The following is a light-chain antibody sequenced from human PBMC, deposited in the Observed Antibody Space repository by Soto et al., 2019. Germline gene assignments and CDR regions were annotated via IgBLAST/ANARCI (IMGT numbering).Light chain of an antibody. V-gene: IGLV2-14*01. J-gene: IGLJ1*01. CDR2: EVS. CDR1: SSDVGTYNY. CDR3: SSYTSSITYV. Sequence: QSVLTQPASVSGSPGQSITISCTGTSSDVGTYNYVSWYQQHPGKAPKLTIYEVSNRPSGVSNRFSGSKSGNTASLTISGLQAEDEADYYCSSYTSSITYVFGTGTKVTVL.